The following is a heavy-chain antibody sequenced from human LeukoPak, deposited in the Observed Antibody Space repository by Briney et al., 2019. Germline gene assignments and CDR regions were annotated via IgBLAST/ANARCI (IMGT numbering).Heavy chain of an antibody. D-gene: IGHD3-16*02. V-gene: IGHV2-5*02. CDR3: AHKDVWGSYRQLFDY. CDR2: IYWDDDK. J-gene: IGHJ4*02. CDR1: GFSLSTSGVG. Sequence: SGPTLVEPTQTLTLTCTFSGFSLSTSGVGVGWIRQPPGKALEWLALIYWDDDKRYSPSLKSRLTITKDTSKNQVVLTMTNMDPVDTATYYCAHKDVWGSYRQLFDYWGQGTLVTVSS.